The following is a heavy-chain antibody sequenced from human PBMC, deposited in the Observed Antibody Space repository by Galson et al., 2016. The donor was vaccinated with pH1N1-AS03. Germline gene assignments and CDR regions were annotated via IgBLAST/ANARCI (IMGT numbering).Heavy chain of an antibody. CDR2: IYWDADK. J-gene: IGHJ5*02. V-gene: IGHV2-5*02. CDR3: VHRPGYYGSGSYGEVDP. D-gene: IGHD3-10*01. Sequence: PALVKPTQTLTLTCTFSGFSLSTSGVGVGWIRQPPGKALEWLALIYWDADKRYSPSLTSRLTITKDTSKNQVVLTMTNMDPVATATYYCVHRPGYYGSGSYGEVDPWGQGMLVTVSS. CDR1: GFSLSTSGVG.